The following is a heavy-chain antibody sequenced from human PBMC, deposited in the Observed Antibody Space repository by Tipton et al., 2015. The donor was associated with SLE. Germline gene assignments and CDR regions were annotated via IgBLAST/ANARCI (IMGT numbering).Heavy chain of an antibody. CDR1: GGSITNHY. CDR2: IHYSGTT. Sequence: GLVKPSETLSLTCTVSGGSITNHYWNWIRQPPGKGLEWIGYIHYSGTTHDNPSLKSRVTMSVDMSKKQFSLRLTSVTAADTAVYYCARTLGAIAHTVYDAFDIWGQGKMVTVSS. J-gene: IGHJ3*02. D-gene: IGHD1-26*01. CDR3: ARTLGAIAHTVYDAFDI. V-gene: IGHV4-59*11.